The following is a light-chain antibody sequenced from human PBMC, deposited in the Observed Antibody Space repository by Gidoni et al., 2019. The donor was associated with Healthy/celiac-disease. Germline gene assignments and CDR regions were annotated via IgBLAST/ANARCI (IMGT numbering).Light chain of an antibody. CDR1: QSVSSY. CDR3: QQRSNWPPFT. V-gene: IGKV3-11*01. J-gene: IGKJ4*01. Sequence: EIVLTQYPATLSLSPGERATLSCRASQSVSSYLAWYQQKPGQAPRLLIYDASNRATGIPARFSGSGSGTDFTLTISSLEPEDFAVYYCQQRSNWPPFTFGGGTKVELK. CDR2: DAS.